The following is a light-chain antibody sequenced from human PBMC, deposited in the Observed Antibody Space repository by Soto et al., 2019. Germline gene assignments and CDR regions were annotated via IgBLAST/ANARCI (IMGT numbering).Light chain of an antibody. CDR3: QQAISFPIT. Sequence: DIQMTQSPSTLSASVGDRATITCRASQFVRGSVAWYQQTPGKAPKVLIYDASSLESGVPTRFSGSGYGTEFTLTISSLQPEDFGTYYCQQAISFPITFGQGTRLEIK. CDR1: QFVRGS. CDR2: DAS. V-gene: IGKV1-5*01. J-gene: IGKJ5*01.